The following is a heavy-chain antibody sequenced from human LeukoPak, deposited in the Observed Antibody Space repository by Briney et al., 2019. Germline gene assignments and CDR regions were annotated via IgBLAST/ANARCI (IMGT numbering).Heavy chain of an antibody. CDR1: GGSISSGSYY. D-gene: IGHD2-2*02. Sequence: PSETLSLTCTVSGGSISSGSYYWSWIRQPAGKGLEWIGRIYTSGSTNYNPSLKSRVTISVDTSKNQFSLKLSSVTAADTVVYYCARDRRYCSSTSCYSYFDYWGRGTLVTVSS. J-gene: IGHJ4*02. CDR3: ARDRRYCSSTSCYSYFDY. CDR2: IYTSGST. V-gene: IGHV4-61*02.